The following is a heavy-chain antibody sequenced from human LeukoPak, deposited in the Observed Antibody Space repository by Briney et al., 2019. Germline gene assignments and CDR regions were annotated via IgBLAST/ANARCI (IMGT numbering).Heavy chain of an antibody. CDR1: GYSISTGYY. V-gene: IGHV4-38-2*02. J-gene: IGHJ4*02. CDR3: ARGIVVDPFDY. CDR2: IYHSGST. Sequence: PETLSLTCTVSGYSISTGYYWGWIRQPPGKGREGIGSIYHSGSTYYNPSLKSRVTTSADTSKNPFSLKLSSVTAADTAVYSCARGIVVDPFDYWGQGTLVTVSS. D-gene: IGHD3-22*01.